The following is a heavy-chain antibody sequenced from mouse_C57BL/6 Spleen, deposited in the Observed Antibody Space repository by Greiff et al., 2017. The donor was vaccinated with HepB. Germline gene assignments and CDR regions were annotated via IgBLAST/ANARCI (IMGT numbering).Heavy chain of an antibody. CDR2: IYPGSGNT. J-gene: IGHJ2*01. CDR1: GYTFTDYY. V-gene: IGHV1-76*01. Sequence: VQLQQSGAELVRPGASVKLSCKASGYTFTDYYINWVKQRPGQGLEWIARIYPGSGNTYYNEKFKGKATLTAEKSSSTAYMQLSSLTSEDSAVYFCARETTGTYYFDYWGQGTTLTVSS. CDR3: ARETTGTYYFDY. D-gene: IGHD4-1*01.